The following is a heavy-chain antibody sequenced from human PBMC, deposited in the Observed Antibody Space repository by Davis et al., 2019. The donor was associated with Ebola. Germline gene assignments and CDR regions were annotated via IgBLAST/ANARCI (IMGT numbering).Heavy chain of an antibody. D-gene: IGHD4-17*01. Sequence: SVKVSCKASAGTFSSYAISWVRQAPGQGLEWMGGIIPIFGTANYAQKFQGRVTITADESTSTAYMELSSLRSEDTAVYYCARDGGDYANYYFDYWGQGTLVTVSS. V-gene: IGHV1-69*13. J-gene: IGHJ4*02. CDR1: AGTFSSYA. CDR3: ARDGGDYANYYFDY. CDR2: IIPIFGTA.